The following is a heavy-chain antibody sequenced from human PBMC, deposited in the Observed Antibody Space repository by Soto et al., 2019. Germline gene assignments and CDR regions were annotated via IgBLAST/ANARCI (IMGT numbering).Heavy chain of an antibody. Sequence: PGWSLRLSCAASGFTFSSYAMSWVRQTPGKGLEWVSAISGSGGSTYYADSVKGRFTISRDNSKNTLYLQMNSLRAEDTAVYYCAKDVDSSGYYSRYGNFDYWGQGTLVTVSS. CDR1: GFTFSSYA. J-gene: IGHJ4*02. CDR3: AKDVDSSGYYSRYGNFDY. CDR2: ISGSGGST. D-gene: IGHD3-22*01. V-gene: IGHV3-23*01.